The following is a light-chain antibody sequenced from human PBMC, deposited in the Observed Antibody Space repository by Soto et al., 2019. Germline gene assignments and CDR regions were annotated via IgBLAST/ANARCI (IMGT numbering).Light chain of an antibody. J-gene: IGLJ7*01. V-gene: IGLV1-40*01. Sequence: QSLLTQPPSVSGAPGQRVTISCTGSSCNIGAGYDVHWYQQLPGTAPKLLIYGNSNRPSGVPDRFSGSKSGTSASLAITGLQAEDEADYYCQSYDSSLSGAVFGGGTQLTVL. CDR1: SCNIGAGYD. CDR3: QSYDSSLSGAV. CDR2: GNS.